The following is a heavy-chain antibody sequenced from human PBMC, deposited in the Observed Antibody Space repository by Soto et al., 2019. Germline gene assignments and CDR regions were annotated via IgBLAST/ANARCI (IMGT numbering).Heavy chain of an antibody. J-gene: IGHJ4*02. CDR3: AKDLWPTVTTWGFDY. Sequence: GGSLRLSCAASGFTFSSYAMHWVRQAPGKGLEWVAVIWYDGSNKYYADSVKGRFTISRDNSKNTLYLQMNSLRAEDTAVYYCAKDLWPTVTTWGFDYWGQGTLVTVSS. CDR2: IWYDGSNK. V-gene: IGHV3-33*06. D-gene: IGHD4-17*01. CDR1: GFTFSSYA.